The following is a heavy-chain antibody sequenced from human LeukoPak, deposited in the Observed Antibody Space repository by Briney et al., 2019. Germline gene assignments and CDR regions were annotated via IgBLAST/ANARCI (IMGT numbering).Heavy chain of an antibody. CDR2: ISSSGRTI. D-gene: IGHD5-18*01. CDR1: GFTFSSYE. J-gene: IGHJ4*02. CDR3: ARAGGYRDY. V-gene: IGHV3-48*03. Sequence: PGGSLRLSCAASGFTFSSYEMNWVRQAPGKGLEWVSYISSSGRTIYYADSVKGRFTISRDNAKNSLYLQTNSLRAEDTAVYYCARAGGYRDYWGQGTLVTVSS.